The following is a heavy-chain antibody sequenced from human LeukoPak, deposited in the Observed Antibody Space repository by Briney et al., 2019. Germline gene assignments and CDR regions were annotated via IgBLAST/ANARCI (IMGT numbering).Heavy chain of an antibody. D-gene: IGHD2-2*01. Sequence: GGSLRLSCAASGFTFSSYGMHWVRQAPGKGLEWVAFIRYDGNTKYYADSVKGRFTISRDNSKNALYLQMNSLIPEDTAVYYCAKTHSTSWGYFDYWGKGTLVTVSS. CDR1: GFTFSSYG. CDR2: IRYDGNTK. CDR3: AKTHSTSWGYFDY. V-gene: IGHV3-30*02. J-gene: IGHJ4*02.